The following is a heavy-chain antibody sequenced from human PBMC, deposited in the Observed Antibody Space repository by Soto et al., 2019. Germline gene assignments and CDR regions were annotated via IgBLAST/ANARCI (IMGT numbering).Heavy chain of an antibody. D-gene: IGHD2-2*03. CDR3: ARAMDIGMASKDNWFDP. V-gene: IGHV3-30-3*01. CDR2: ISYDENNR. Sequence: QVQLVESGGGVVQPGRSLRLSCAASGFTFRSYAMHWVRQAPGEGLEWVAIISYDENNRYYTESVKGRFTISTDNSKNTVYLQVNSLRDEDTAVYYCARAMDIGMASKDNWFDPWGQGTLVTVSS. CDR1: GFTFRSYA. J-gene: IGHJ5*02.